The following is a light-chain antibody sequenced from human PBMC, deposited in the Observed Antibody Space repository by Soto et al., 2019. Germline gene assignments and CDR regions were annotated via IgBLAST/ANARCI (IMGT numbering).Light chain of an antibody. J-gene: IGKJ4*02. CDR2: AAS. Sequence: DIQLTQSPSFLSASVGDRVTITCRTSQDISSYLAWYQQKPGKAPQLLSSAASTLQSGVPSRFSGSGSGTEFTLTISSLQPEDFATYYCQQLDSYRLSFGGGTKVEI. CDR3: QQLDSYRLS. V-gene: IGKV1-9*01. CDR1: QDISSY.